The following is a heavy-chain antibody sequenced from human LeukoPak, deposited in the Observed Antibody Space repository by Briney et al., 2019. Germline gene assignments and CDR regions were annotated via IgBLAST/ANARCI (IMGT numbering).Heavy chain of an antibody. CDR1: GDSLSSKRAA. V-gene: IGHV6-1*01. CDR3: ARYSGIGVPDY. J-gene: IGHJ4*03. Sequence: SQALSLTCALCGDSLSSKRAAGKCTRQSPARGGEWLGSTYYRFKGNNEYAVSVRGRIIINPDTSTNQISLLINSVTPEDTGVYYCARYSGIGVPDYWGPGNPVTASS. CDR2: TYYRFKGNN. D-gene: IGHD2-21*01.